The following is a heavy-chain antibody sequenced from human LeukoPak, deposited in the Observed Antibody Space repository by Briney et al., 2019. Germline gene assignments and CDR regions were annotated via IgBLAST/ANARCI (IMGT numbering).Heavy chain of an antibody. D-gene: IGHD6-19*01. Sequence: PGGSLRLSCAASGFTLSSYVMSWVRQAPGKGLEWVSGISGSGGSTNYADSVKGRFTISRDNSKNTLYLQMNRLRVEDTAVYYCAKDSGSGWYQYGMDVWGRGTTVTVSS. CDR3: AKDSGSGWYQYGMDV. V-gene: IGHV3-23*01. CDR1: GFTLSSYV. J-gene: IGHJ6*02. CDR2: ISGSGGST.